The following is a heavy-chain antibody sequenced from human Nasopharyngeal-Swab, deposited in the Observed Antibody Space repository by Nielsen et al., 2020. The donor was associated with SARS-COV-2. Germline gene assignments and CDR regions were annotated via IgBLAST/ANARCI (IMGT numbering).Heavy chain of an antibody. CDR2: INHSGST. V-gene: IGHV4-34*01. Sequence: WIRQPPGKGLEWIGEINHSGSTNYNPSLKSRVTISVDTSKNQFSLKLSSVTAADTAVYYCARPTTLGYYYYGMDVWGQGTTVTVSS. CDR3: ARPTTLGYYYYGMDV. J-gene: IGHJ6*02. D-gene: IGHD1-14*01.